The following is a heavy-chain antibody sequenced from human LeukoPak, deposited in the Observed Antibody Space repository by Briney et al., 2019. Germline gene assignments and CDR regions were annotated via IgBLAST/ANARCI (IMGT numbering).Heavy chain of an antibody. V-gene: IGHV4-59*08. CDR3: ARRYYDSSGYYFDY. D-gene: IGHD3-22*01. CDR1: GGSISSYY. J-gene: IGHJ4*02. Sequence: SETLSLTCTVSGGSISSYYWSWIRQPPGKGLEWIGYIYYSGSTNYNPSLKSRVTISVDTSKNQFSLKLSSVTAADTAVYYCARRYYDSSGYYFDYWGQGTLVTVSS. CDR2: IYYSGST.